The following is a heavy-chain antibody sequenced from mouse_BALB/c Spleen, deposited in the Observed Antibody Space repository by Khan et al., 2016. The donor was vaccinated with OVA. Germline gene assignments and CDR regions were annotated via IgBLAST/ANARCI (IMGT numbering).Heavy chain of an antibody. Sequence: SGPGLVKPSQSLSLTCTVTGYSITSGYAWNWIRQFPGNKLEWMGYISYSGVTSYTPSLKSRISITRDTSKNQFFLQLNSVTTEDTATDYCARGNYYGYDFDYWGQGTTLTISS. CDR3: ARGNYYGYDFDY. V-gene: IGHV3-2*02. D-gene: IGHD1-2*01. CDR1: GYSITSGYA. J-gene: IGHJ2*01. CDR2: ISYSGVT.